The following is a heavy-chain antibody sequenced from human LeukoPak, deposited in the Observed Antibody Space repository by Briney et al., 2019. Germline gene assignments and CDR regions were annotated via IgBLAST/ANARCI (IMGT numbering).Heavy chain of an antibody. CDR1: VYTFINYY. V-gene: IGHV1-46*01. CDR3: AREFSGYIDL. Sequence: ASVKVSCKASVYTFINYYMHWVRQAPGQGLEWMGIINPSGGGTSYAQKFQGRVTMTRDTSTSTVYMEVSSLRSEDTAVYYCAREFSGYIDLWGQGTLVTVSS. D-gene: IGHD1-26*01. J-gene: IGHJ4*02. CDR2: INPSGGGT.